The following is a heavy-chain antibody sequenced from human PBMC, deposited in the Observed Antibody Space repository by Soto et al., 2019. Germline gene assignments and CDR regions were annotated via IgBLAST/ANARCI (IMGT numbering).Heavy chain of an antibody. D-gene: IGHD6-13*01. CDR1: GYTFTGYY. CDR3: ARGSSRQQLVTGVDY. Sequence: QVQLVQPGAEVKKPGASVKVSCKASGYTFTGYYMHWVRQAPGQGLEWMGWINPNSGGTNYAQKFQGWVTMTRDTSISTAYMELSRLRSDDTAVYYCARGSSRQQLVTGVDYWGQGTLVTVSS. J-gene: IGHJ4*02. CDR2: INPNSGGT. V-gene: IGHV1-2*04.